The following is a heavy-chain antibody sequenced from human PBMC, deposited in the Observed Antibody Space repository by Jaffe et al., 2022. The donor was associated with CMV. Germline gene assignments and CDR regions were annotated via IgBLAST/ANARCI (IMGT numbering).Heavy chain of an antibody. CDR2: VYYTGNT. V-gene: IGHV4-39*01. Sequence: QLQLLESGPGLVKPSETLSLTCTVSGGSLNSKNYHWGWVRQLPGKSLEWIGHVYYTGNTNYNPSLKSRVTISIDMSNNQISLTLNSVTAADTAFYFCVRLKQEDYYDYWSAYYRHSPPGDFGYSMDVWGQGTTVTVSS. J-gene: IGHJ6*02. CDR1: GGSLNSKNYH. CDR3: VRLKQEDYYDYWSAYYRHSPPGDFGYSMDV. D-gene: IGHD3-3*01.